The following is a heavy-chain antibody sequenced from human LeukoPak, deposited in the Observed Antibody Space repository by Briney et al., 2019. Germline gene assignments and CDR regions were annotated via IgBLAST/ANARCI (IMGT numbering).Heavy chain of an antibody. D-gene: IGHD2-2*01. CDR3: ARDICSSTSCYYVNDAFDT. CDR1: GGSISSYY. V-gene: IGHV4-4*07. J-gene: IGHJ3*02. Sequence: SETLSLTCTVSGGSISSYYWSWIRQPAGKGLEWIGRIYTSGSTNYNPSLKSRVTMSVDTSKNQFSPKLSSVTAADTAVYYCARDICSSTSCYYVNDAFDTWGQGTMVTVSS. CDR2: IYTSGST.